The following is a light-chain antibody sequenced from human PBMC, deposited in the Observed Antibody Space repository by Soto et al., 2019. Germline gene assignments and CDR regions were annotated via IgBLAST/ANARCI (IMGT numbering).Light chain of an antibody. CDR3: QKYKSAPYT. J-gene: IGKJ3*01. CDR2: DAS. V-gene: IGKV1-27*01. Sequence: DIQMTQSPSSLSASIGDRVTITCRASQGISNSLAWYQQKPGKGPSPLIYDASTLQSGVPSRFSGSGSGTDFTLTINSLQPEDVATYYCQKYKSAPYTFGPGTKVDIK. CDR1: QGISNS.